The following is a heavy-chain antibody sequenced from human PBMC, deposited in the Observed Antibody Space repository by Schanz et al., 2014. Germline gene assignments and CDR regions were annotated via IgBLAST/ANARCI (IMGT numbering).Heavy chain of an antibody. CDR3: ARVLGGDEGLDQ. D-gene: IGHD4-17*01. CDR1: GFTSSNAW. Sequence: EVQLVESGGGLVKPGGSLRLSCAASGFTSSNAWMSWVRQAPGKGLEWVANIKQDGSAKNYVDSVKGRFTISRDNPKNSLCLQMNSLRAEDTALYYCARVLGGDEGLDQWGQGTLVTVSS. V-gene: IGHV3-7*01. CDR2: IKQDGSAK. J-gene: IGHJ4*02.